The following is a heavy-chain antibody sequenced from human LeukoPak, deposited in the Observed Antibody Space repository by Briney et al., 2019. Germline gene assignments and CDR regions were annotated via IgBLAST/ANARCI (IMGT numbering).Heavy chain of an antibody. Sequence: GGSLRLSCAASGFTFSSYAMSWVRQAPGKELEWVSAISGSGGSTYYADSVKGRFTISGDNSKNTLYLKMNSLRAEDTAVYYCAKSRYNYYGSGSTIDYWGQGTLVTVSS. CDR3: AKSRYNYYGSGSTIDY. D-gene: IGHD3-10*01. CDR1: GFTFSSYA. V-gene: IGHV3-23*01. J-gene: IGHJ4*02. CDR2: ISGSGGST.